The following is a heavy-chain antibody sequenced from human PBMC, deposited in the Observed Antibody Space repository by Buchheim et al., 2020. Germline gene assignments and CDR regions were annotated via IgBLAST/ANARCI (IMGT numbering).Heavy chain of an antibody. CDR3: ARGGEQWLVNGGRNWFDP. D-gene: IGHD6-19*01. Sequence: QVQLQESGPGLVKPSQTLSLTCTVSGGSISSGGYYWSWIRQPPGKGLEWIGEINHSGSTNYNPSLKSRVTISVDTSKNQFSLKLSSVTAADTAVYYCARGGEQWLVNGGRNWFDPWGQGTL. J-gene: IGHJ5*02. CDR2: INHSGST. V-gene: IGHV4-31*03. CDR1: GGSISSGGYY.